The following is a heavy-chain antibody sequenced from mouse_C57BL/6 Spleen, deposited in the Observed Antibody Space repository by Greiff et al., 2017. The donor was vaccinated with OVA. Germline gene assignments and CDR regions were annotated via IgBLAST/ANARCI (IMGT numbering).Heavy chain of an antibody. V-gene: IGHV1-50*01. CDR1: GYTFTSYW. CDR3: ARPITTVVPFAY. D-gene: IGHD1-1*01. J-gene: IGHJ3*01. CDR2: IDPSDSYT. Sequence: QVQLQQPGAELVKPGASVKLSCKASGYTFTSYWMQWVKQRPGQGLEWIGEIDPSDSYTNYNQKFKGNATLTVDTSSSTAYMQLSSLTSEDSAVYYCARPITTVVPFAYWGQGTLVTVSA.